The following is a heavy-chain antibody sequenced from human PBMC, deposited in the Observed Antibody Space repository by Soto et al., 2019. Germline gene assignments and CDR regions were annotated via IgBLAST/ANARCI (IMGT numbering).Heavy chain of an antibody. CDR1: GFILSDCA. V-gene: IGHV3-48*01. CDR2: ISSSSSVI. J-gene: IGHJ6*03. CDR3: ARXLSWGSNWYYYMDV. Sequence: GGSLRLSCATSGFILSDCAMNWVRQAPGKGLEWVSYISSSSSVIDYADSVKGRFTVSRDNARNSLYLQMNSLRAEDTAVYYSARXLSWGSNWYYYMDVWGKGTTVTVSS. D-gene: IGHD7-27*01.